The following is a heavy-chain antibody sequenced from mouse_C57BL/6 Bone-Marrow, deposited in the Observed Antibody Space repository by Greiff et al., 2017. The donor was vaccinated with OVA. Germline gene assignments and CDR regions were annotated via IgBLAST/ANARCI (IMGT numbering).Heavy chain of an antibody. V-gene: IGHV1-64*01. J-gene: IGHJ2*01. D-gene: IGHD2-2*01. Sequence: QVQLQQPGAELVKPGASVKLSCKASGYTFTSYWMHWVKQRPGQGLEWIGMIHPNSGSTNYNEKFKSKATLTVDKSSSTAYMKLSSLTSEDSAVYYCARLGYGYERGGYWGQGTTLTVSS. CDR3: ARLGYGYERGGY. CDR1: GYTFTSYW. CDR2: IHPNSGST.